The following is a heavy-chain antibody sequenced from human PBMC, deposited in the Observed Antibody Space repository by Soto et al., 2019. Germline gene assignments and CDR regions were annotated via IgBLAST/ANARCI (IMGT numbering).Heavy chain of an antibody. CDR3: ARGPEAARLDWSWFDP. Sequence: SETLSLTCTVSGGSISSYYWSWIRQPPGKGLEWIGYIYYSGSTNYNPSLKSRVTISVDTSKNQFSLKLSSVTAADTAVYYCARGPEAARLDWSWFDPWGQGTLVTVSS. CDR2: IYYSGST. CDR1: GGSISSYY. V-gene: IGHV4-59*01. J-gene: IGHJ5*02. D-gene: IGHD6-6*01.